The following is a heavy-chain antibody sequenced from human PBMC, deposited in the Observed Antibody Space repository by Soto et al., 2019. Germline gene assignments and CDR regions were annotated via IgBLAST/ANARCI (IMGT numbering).Heavy chain of an antibody. D-gene: IGHD3-9*01. CDR2: IKSQAGGGTI. CDR1: GITFIYAW. Sequence: EVQLVESGGGLVQPGGSLRLSCAASGITFIYAWMDWVRQAPGKRLEWVGRIKSQAGGGTIDYAAPVKGRFTISRDDSKNTVYLQMDSMKTEDTAVYYCTRVFSVAHPYSYFWGQGTLVTVSS. J-gene: IGHJ4*02. V-gene: IGHV3-15*07. CDR3: TRVFSVAHPYSYF.